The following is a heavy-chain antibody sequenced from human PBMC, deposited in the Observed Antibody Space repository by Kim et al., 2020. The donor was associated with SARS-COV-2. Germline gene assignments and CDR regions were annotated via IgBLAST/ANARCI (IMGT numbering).Heavy chain of an antibody. CDR3: AKGIGRLLINFDN. CDR1: GFTFSSFA. V-gene: IGHV3-23*01. Sequence: GGSLRLSCAASGFTFSSFAMSWVRQAPGKGLEWVSGISDGGGSTNYAGSVKGRFTISRDNSKNTLYLQMNSLRAEDTAVYYCAKGIGRLLINFDNWGQGTLVTVSS. D-gene: IGHD3-9*01. J-gene: IGHJ4*02. CDR2: ISDGGGST.